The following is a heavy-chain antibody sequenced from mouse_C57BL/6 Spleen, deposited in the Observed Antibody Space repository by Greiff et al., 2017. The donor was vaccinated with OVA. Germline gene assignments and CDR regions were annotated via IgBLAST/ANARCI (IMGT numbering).Heavy chain of an antibody. CDR2: ISSGGSYT. J-gene: IGHJ4*01. V-gene: IGHV5-6*01. CDR3: ARQRDSYYAMDY. Sequence: EVKLMESGGDLVKPGGSLKLSCAASGFTFSSYGMSWVRQTPDKRLEWVATISSGGSYTYYPDSVKGRFTISRDNAKNTLYLQMSSLKSEDTAMYYCARQRDSYYAMDYWGQGTSVTVSS. CDR1: GFTFSSYG.